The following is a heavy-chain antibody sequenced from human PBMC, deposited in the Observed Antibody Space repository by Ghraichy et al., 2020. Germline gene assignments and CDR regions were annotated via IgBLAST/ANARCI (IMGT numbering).Heavy chain of an antibody. CDR2: INPNSGGT. CDR1: GYTFTGYY. D-gene: IGHD1-7*01. CDR3: ARAGKLRPPYYYGMDV. Sequence: ASVKVSCKASGYTFTGYYMHWVRQAPGQGLEWMGWINPNSGGTNYAQKFQGRVTMTRDTSISTAYMELSRLRSDDTAVYYCARAGKLRPPYYYGMDVWGQGTTVTVSS. J-gene: IGHJ6*02. V-gene: IGHV1-2*02.